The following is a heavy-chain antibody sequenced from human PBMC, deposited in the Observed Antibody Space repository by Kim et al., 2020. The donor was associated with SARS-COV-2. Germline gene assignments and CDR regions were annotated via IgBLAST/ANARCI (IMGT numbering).Heavy chain of an antibody. Sequence: GGSLRLSCAASGFTFSSYAMSWVRQAPGKGLEWVSAISGSGGSTYYADSVKGRFTISRDNSKNTLYLQMNSLRAEDTAVYYCANNFWDIDSSGWWGNYYYYGMDVWGQGTTVTVSS. CDR2: ISGSGGST. CDR1: GFTFSSYA. D-gene: IGHD6-19*01. J-gene: IGHJ6*02. V-gene: IGHV3-23*01. CDR3: ANNFWDIDSSGWWGNYYYYGMDV.